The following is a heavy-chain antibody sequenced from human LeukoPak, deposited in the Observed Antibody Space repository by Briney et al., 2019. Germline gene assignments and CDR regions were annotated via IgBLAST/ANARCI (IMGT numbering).Heavy chain of an antibody. J-gene: IGHJ4*02. V-gene: IGHV1-69*04. D-gene: IGHD3-3*01. Sequence: GASVKVSCKASGGTFSSYAISWVRQAPGQGLEWMGRIIPILGIANYAQKFQGRVTITADKSTSTAYMELSSLRSEDTAVYYSARDRDFWNFDYWGQGTLVTVSS. CDR1: GGTFSSYA. CDR2: IIPILGIA. CDR3: ARDRDFWNFDY.